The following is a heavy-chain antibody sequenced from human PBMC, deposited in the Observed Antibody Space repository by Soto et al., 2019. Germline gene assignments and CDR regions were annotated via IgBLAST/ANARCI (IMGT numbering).Heavy chain of an antibody. D-gene: IGHD3-10*01. CDR3: AKIRGGVGGA. V-gene: IGHV1-69*11. CDR1: RGTFSSYG. J-gene: IGHJ5*02. Sequence: QVQLVQSGAEVKNPGSSVKVSCNPSRGTFSSYGISWVRQGPGHGLQWMGGINPLLGATTYAEKFQGRLTITADDSRSTVYMELNDLRSEDTAVYFCAKIRGGVGGAWGQGTLVTVSS. CDR2: INPLLGAT.